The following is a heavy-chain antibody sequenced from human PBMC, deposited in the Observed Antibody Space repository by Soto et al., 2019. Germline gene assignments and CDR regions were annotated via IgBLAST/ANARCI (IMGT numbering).Heavy chain of an antibody. V-gene: IGHV3-33*01. Sequence: GGSLRLSCAASGFTFSSYGMHWVRQAPGKGLEWVAVIWYDGSNKYYADSVKGRFTISRDNSKNTLYLQMNSLRAEDTAVYYCAMGTPPLRFDYWGKEPRVTVPS. CDR3: AMGTPPLRFDY. CDR2: IWYDGSNK. J-gene: IGHJ4*02. CDR1: GFTFSSYG.